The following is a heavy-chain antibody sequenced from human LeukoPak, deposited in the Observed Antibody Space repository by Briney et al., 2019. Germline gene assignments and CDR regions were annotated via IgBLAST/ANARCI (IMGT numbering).Heavy chain of an antibody. V-gene: IGHV2-5*02. J-gene: IGHJ1*01. D-gene: IGHD6-13*01. CDR3: AHRSIAATGQYFQH. CDR2: IYWDDDK. CDR1: GFSLSTSGVG. Sequence: SGPTLVKPTQTLTLTCTFSGFSLSTSGVGVGWIRQPPGKALEGLALIYWDDDKQYRPSLKSRLTITKDTSKNQVVLTMINMDPVDTATYYCAHRSIAATGQYFQHWGQGTLVTVSS.